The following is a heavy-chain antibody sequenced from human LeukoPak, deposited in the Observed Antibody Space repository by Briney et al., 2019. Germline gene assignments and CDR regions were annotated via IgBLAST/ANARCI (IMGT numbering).Heavy chain of an antibody. D-gene: IGHD2/OR15-2a*01. Sequence: GASVKVSCKASGCTFTSYGISWVRQAPGQGLEWMGWISAYNGNTNYAQKLQGSVTMTTDTSTSTAYMELRSLRSDDTAVYYCARVSILNEPYWYFDLWGRGTLVTVSS. CDR3: ARVSILNEPYWYFDL. CDR2: ISAYNGNT. V-gene: IGHV1-18*01. CDR1: GCTFTSYG. J-gene: IGHJ2*01.